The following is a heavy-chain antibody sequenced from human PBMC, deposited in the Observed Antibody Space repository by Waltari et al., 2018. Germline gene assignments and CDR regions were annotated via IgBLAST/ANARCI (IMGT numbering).Heavy chain of an antibody. Sequence: QVQLQESGPGLVKPSGTLSLTCAVSGGSISSSNWWSWVRQPPGKGLEWIGEIYHSGSTNYNPALKSRVTISVDKSKNQFSLKLSSVTAADTAVYYCARALAVAVMGNAFDIWGQGTMVTVSS. V-gene: IGHV4-4*02. J-gene: IGHJ3*02. CDR3: ARALAVAVMGNAFDI. CDR2: IYHSGST. CDR1: GGSISSSNW. D-gene: IGHD6-19*01.